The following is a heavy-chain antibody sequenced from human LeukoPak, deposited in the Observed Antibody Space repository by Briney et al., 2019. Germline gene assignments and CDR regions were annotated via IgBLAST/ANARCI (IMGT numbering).Heavy chain of an antibody. V-gene: IGHV4-31*03. CDR2: IYYSGST. Sequence: PSETLSLTCTVSGGSISSGGYYWSWIRQHPGKGLEWIGYIYYSGSTYYNPSLKSRVTISVDTSKNQFSLKLSFVTAADTAVYYCARGGYYDSSGYYYAFDIWGQGTMVTVSS. D-gene: IGHD3-22*01. CDR1: GGSISSGGYY. CDR3: ARGGYYDSSGYYYAFDI. J-gene: IGHJ3*02.